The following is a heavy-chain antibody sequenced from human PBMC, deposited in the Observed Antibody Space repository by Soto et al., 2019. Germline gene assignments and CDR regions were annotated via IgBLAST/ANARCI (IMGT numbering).Heavy chain of an antibody. CDR1: GGSISSYY. Sequence: SETLSLTCTVSGGSISSYYWSWIRQPPGKGLEWIGYIYYSGSTNYNPSLKSRVTISVDTSKNQFSLKLSSVTAADTAVYYCARDAGFLTWDYWGQGTLVTVSS. J-gene: IGHJ4*02. D-gene: IGHD3-10*01. CDR3: ARDAGFLTWDY. V-gene: IGHV4-59*01. CDR2: IYYSGST.